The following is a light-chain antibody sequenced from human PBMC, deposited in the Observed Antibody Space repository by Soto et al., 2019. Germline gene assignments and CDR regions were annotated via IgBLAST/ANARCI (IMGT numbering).Light chain of an antibody. J-gene: IGKJ4*01. Sequence: EIVLTQSPATLSLSPGERATLSCRASQSVTNSLAWYQQKPGQAPRLLVYDASNRATGIPTRFSGSGYGTDFTLTISNLEPEDFAVYYCQQHISWPLTFGGGTKVEIK. CDR3: QQHISWPLT. V-gene: IGKV3-11*01. CDR2: DAS. CDR1: QSVTNS.